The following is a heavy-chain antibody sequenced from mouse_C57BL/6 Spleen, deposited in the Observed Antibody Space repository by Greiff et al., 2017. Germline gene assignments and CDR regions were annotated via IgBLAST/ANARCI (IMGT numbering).Heavy chain of an antibody. CDR1: GYTFTSYW. J-gene: IGHJ4*01. Sequence: VQLQQPGAELVKPGASVKLSCKASGYTFTSYWMHWVKQRPGQGLEWIGMINPNSGSTNYNEKFKSKATLTVDNSSSTAYMQLSSRTSEDSAVYYCARPGNYGRGYARDYWGQGTSVTVSS. CDR2: INPNSGST. CDR3: ARPGNYGRGYARDY. V-gene: IGHV1-64*01. D-gene: IGHD2-1*01.